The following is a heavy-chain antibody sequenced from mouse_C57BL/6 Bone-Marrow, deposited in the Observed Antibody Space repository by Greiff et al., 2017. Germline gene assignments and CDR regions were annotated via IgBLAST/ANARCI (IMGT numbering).Heavy chain of an antibody. CDR3: ARHYDYAWFAY. CDR2: ISSGGSYT. J-gene: IGHJ3*01. D-gene: IGHD2-4*01. Sequence: EVKLMESGGDLVKPGGSLKLSCAASGFTFSSYGMFWVRQTPDKRLEWVATISSGGSYTYYPDSVKGRFTISRDNAKNTLYLQMSSLKSEDTAMYYCARHYDYAWFAYWGQGTLVTVSA. CDR1: GFTFSSYG. V-gene: IGHV5-6*01.